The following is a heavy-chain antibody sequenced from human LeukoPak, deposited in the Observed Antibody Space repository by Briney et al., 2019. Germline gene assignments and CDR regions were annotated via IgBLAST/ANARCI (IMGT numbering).Heavy chain of an antibody. V-gene: IGHV3-30*02. Sequence: RGSLRLSCAASGFSFNSYGMHWVRQAPGKGLEWVTFIRYDGSDKYYADSVKGRFTISRDNSKNMLYLEVNSLRPEDTAVYYCAKDGVGTSTADFWGQGTLVTVSS. CDR2: IRYDGSDK. J-gene: IGHJ4*02. CDR3: AKDGVGTSTADF. D-gene: IGHD1-26*01. CDR1: GFSFNSYG.